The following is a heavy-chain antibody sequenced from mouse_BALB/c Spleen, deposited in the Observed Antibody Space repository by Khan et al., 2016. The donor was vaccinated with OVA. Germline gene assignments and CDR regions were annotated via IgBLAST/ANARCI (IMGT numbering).Heavy chain of an antibody. Sequence: EVQLVESGGGLVQPGGSRKLSCAASGFTFSDYGMAWVRQAPGQGPEWVAFISTLAYSIYYADTVTGRFTISRENAKNTLYLEMSSLRSEATAMYYCVRGLRLFAYWGQGTLVTVSA. CDR2: ISTLAYSI. CDR3: VRGLRLFAY. D-gene: IGHD1-2*01. J-gene: IGHJ3*01. CDR1: GFTFSDYG. V-gene: IGHV5-15*02.